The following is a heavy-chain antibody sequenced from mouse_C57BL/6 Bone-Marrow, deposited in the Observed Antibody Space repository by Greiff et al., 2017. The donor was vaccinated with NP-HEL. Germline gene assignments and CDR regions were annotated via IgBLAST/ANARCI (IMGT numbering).Heavy chain of an antibody. V-gene: IGHV1-82*01. Sequence: VQLQQSGPELVKPGASVKISCKASGYAFSSSWMNWVKQRPGKGLEWIGRIYPGDGDTNYNGKFKGKATLTADKSSSTAYMQLSSLTSEDSAVYFCADYYGSPFAYWGQETLVTVSA. CDR2: IYPGDGDT. D-gene: IGHD1-1*01. CDR1: GYAFSSSW. CDR3: ADYYGSPFAY. J-gene: IGHJ3*01.